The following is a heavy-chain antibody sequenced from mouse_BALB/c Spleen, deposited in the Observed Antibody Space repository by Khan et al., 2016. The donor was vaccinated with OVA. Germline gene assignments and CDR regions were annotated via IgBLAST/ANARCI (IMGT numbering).Heavy chain of an antibody. V-gene: IGHV1-22*01. CDR1: GYTFSEYT. CDR2: INPKNGAT. D-gene: IGHD3-3*01. J-gene: IGHJ4*01. CDR3: ARDAGRY. Sequence: EVQLQQSGPELVKPGASVKMSCKTSGYTFSEYTLHWVKQSHGKSLEWIGVINPKNGATSYNQKFKGKATLTVDKSSSTAYMEFRSLTSEDSAVYYVARDAGRYWGQGTSVTVSS.